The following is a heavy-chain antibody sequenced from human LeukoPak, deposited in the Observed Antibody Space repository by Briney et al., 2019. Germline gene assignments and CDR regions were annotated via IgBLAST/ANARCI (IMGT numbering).Heavy chain of an antibody. J-gene: IGHJ4*02. D-gene: IGHD3-10*01. CDR2: IGTRGRPL. CDR1: GFTFSDAW. CDR3: ARRALGPIGAFDH. Sequence: PGGSLRLSCAASGFTFSDAWMSWVRQAPGQGLEWIAYIGTRGRPLCFADSVKGRISASRDDGVNSLFLQMEGLTVEDTAIYYCARRALGPIGAFDHWGQGALVTVSS. V-gene: IGHV3-11*01.